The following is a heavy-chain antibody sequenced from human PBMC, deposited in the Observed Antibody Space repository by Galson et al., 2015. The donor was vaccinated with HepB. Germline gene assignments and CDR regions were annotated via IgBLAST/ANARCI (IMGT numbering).Heavy chain of an antibody. J-gene: IGHJ3*02. Sequence: QSGAEVKKPGASVKVSCKASGYTFTSYGISWVRQAPGQGLEWMGWISAYNGNTNYAQKLQGRVTMTTDTSTSTAYMELRSLRSDDTAVYYCARDGRITMPMGEMDDAFDIWGQGTMVTVSS. CDR3: ARDGRITMPMGEMDDAFDI. CDR1: GYTFTSYG. D-gene: IGHD3-10*01. V-gene: IGHV1-18*01. CDR2: ISAYNGNT.